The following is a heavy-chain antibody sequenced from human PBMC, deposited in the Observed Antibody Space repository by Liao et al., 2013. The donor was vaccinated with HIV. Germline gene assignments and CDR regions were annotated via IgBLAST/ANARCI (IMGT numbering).Heavy chain of an antibody. D-gene: IGHD1-1*01. CDR2: VYYSGST. V-gene: IGHV4-59*12. CDR1: GGSIRSYY. CDR3: ARRYTWNDVSFDS. Sequence: QVQLQESGPGLVKPSETLSLTCTVSGGSIRSYYWIWIRQPPGKRLEWIGYVYYSGSTKYNPSLESRVTISVDTSKNQFSLKLSSVTAADTAVYYCARRYTWNDVSFDSWGQGTLVTVSS. J-gene: IGHJ4*02.